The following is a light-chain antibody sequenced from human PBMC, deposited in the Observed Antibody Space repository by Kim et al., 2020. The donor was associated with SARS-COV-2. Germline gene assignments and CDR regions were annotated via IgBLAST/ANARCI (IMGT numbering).Light chain of an antibody. CDR2: GKN. Sequence: SSELTQDPDQYVDLGHIDRINSKGDSIRSYYGRWYQQKPGQAPVLVIYGKNNRPSGIPDRFSGSSSGNKASLTITGAQAEDEAEDYCNSRDSSGNHWVFG. CDR3: NSRDSSGNHWV. CDR1: SIRSYY. V-gene: IGLV3-19*01. J-gene: IGLJ3*02.